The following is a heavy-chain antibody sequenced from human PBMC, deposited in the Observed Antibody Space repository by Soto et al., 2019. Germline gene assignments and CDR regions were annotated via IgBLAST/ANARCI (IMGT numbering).Heavy chain of an antibody. V-gene: IGHV3-66*01. D-gene: IGHD3-10*01. CDR2: IYSGSST. CDR3: ARGPYGSGSYSLDY. CDR1: GFTVSSNY. J-gene: IGHJ4*02. Sequence: GGSLRLSCAASGFTVSSNYMSWVRQAPGKGLEWVSVIYSGSSTYYADSVKGRFTVSRDNSKNTLYLQMYSLRAEDTAVYYCARGPYGSGSYSLDYWGQGTLVTVSS.